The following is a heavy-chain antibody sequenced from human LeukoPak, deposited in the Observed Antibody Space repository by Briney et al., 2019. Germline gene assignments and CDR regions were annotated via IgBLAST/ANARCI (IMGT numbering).Heavy chain of an antibody. CDR3: AKGAGYCSSTSCYAGAFDI. V-gene: IGHV3-23*01. Sequence: GGSLRLSCAASGFTFSSYAMSWVRQAPGKGLEWVSAISGSGGSTYYADSMKGRFTISRDNSKNTLYLQMNSLRAEDTAVYYCAKGAGYCSSTSCYAGAFDIWGQGTMVTVSS. CDR2: ISGSGGST. D-gene: IGHD2-2*01. CDR1: GFTFSSYA. J-gene: IGHJ3*02.